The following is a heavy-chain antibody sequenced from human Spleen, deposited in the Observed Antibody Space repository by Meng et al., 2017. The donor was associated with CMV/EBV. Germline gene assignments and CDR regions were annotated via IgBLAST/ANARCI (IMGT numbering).Heavy chain of an antibody. CDR1: GGSFSGYY. J-gene: IGHJ4*02. D-gene: IGHD3-3*01. CDR2: INHSGST. V-gene: IGHV4-34*01. CDR3: ARGQSTHTRRSGYDNDY. Sequence: QVPPQQWGAGLLKPSETLSLTCAVYGGSFSGYYWSWIRQPPGKGLEWIGEINHSGSTNYNPSLKSRVTISVDTSKNQFSLKLSSVTAADTAVYYCARGQSTHTRRSGYDNDYWGQGTLVTVSS.